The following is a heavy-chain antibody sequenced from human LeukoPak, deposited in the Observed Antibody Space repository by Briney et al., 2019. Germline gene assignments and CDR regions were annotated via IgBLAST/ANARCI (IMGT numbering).Heavy chain of an antibody. V-gene: IGHV3-48*01. J-gene: IGHJ6*02. CDR1: GFTFSSYS. CDR2: ISSSSSTI. CDR3: ARDRGYCSSTSCYYMDV. D-gene: IGHD2-2*01. Sequence: GGSLRLSCAASGFTFSSYSMNWVRQAPGKGLEWVSYISSSSSTIYYADSVKGRFTISRDNSKNTLYLQMNSLRAEDTAVYYCARDRGYCSSTSCYYMDVWGQGTTVTVSS.